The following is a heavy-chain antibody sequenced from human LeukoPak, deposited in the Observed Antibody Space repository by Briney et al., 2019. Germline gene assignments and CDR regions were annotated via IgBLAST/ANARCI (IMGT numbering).Heavy chain of an antibody. V-gene: IGHV3-11*05. J-gene: IGHJ6*02. CDR2: ISSSSCYT. CDR3: ARDRAAATVLDV. D-gene: IGHD6-13*01. CDR1: GFTFSDYY. Sequence: PGGSLRLSCAASGFTFSDYYMSWIRQAPGKGLEWVSYISSSSCYTNYADAVKGRFTISRDNAKNSLYLQMNSLRAEDTAVYYCARDRAAATVLDVWGQRTTATVSS.